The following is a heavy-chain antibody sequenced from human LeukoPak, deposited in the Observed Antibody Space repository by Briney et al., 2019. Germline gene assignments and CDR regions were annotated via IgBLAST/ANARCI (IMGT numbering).Heavy chain of an antibody. CDR2: IRGSGDST. D-gene: IGHD1-7*01. J-gene: IGHJ4*02. CDR1: GFTFSSYA. Sequence: GGSLSLSCAASGFTFSSYAMTWVRQAPGKGLEWVSSIRGSGDSTYYADSVKGRFTLSRDNSKNTLYLQMNSLRAEDTAVYYCAKGAGTSKIGSFGYWGQGTLVTVSS. CDR3: AKGAGTSKIGSFGY. V-gene: IGHV3-23*01.